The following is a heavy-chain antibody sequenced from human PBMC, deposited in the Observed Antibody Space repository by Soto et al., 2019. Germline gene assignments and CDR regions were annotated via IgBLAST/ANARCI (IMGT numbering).Heavy chain of an antibody. CDR2: ISVYNGNT. V-gene: IGHV1-18*04. J-gene: IGHJ4*02. Sequence: WASVKVSCKASGYALTSYGISWVRQAPGQGLEWMGWISVYNGNTNYAQKLQGRVTMTTDTSTSTAYMELRSLRSDDTAVYYCARTRNALKKFDYWGQGTLVTVSS. CDR1: GYALTSYG. CDR3: ARTRNALKKFDY.